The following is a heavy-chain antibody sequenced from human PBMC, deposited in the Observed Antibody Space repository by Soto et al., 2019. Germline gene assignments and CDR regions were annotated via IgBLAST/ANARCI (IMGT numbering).Heavy chain of an antibody. CDR2: INHSGST. V-gene: IGHV4-34*01. D-gene: IGHD2-15*01. CDR3: ARFVYCSGGSCYSGPIYYYYGMDV. J-gene: IGHJ6*02. Sequence: SETLSLTCAVYGGPFSGYYWSWIRQLLGKGLELIGEINHSGSTNYNPSLKSRVTISVDTSKNQFSLKLSSVTAADTAVYYCARFVYCSGGSCYSGPIYYYYGMDVWGQGTTVT. CDR1: GGPFSGYY.